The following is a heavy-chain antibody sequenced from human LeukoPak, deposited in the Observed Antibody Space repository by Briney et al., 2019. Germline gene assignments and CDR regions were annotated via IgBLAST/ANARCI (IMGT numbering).Heavy chain of an antibody. V-gene: IGHV1-2*02. CDR1: GYTFTAYY. D-gene: IGHD2-15*01. CDR2: INPNSGGT. J-gene: IGHJ4*02. CDR3: ARWGGPDYFDP. Sequence: ASVKVSCKASGYTFTAYYMHWVRQAPGQGLEWMGWINPNSGGTNYAQKFQDKVTMTRDTSISTAYMEVTRLRSDDTAVYFCARWGGPDYFDPWGQGTLVTVSS.